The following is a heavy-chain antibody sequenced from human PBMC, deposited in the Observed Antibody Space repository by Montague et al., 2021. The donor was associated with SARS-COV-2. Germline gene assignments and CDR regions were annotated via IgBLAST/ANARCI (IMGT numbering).Heavy chain of an antibody. J-gene: IGHJ6*02. CDR1: GFTFSSYA. D-gene: IGHD3-16*01. CDR2: ISGSGGST. V-gene: IGHV3-23*01. CDR3: AKDWGIVARTTRDYYYYYGMDV. Sequence: SLRLSCAASGFTFSSYAMSWVRQAPGKGLEWVSAISGSGGSTYYADSVKGRFTISRDNSKNTLYLQMNSLRAEDTAVYYCAKDWGIVARTTRDYYYYYGMDVWGQGTTVTVSS.